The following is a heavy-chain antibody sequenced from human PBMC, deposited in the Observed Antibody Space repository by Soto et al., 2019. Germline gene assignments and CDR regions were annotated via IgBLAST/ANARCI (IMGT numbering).Heavy chain of an antibody. CDR1: GGTFSSYT. CDR2: IIPILGIA. V-gene: IGHV1-69*02. CDR3: AGGRGSNDYGDFGGYYYYYMDV. J-gene: IGHJ6*03. Sequence: QVQLVQSGAEVKKPGSSVKVSCKASGGTFSSYTISWVRQAPGQGLEWMGRIIPILGIANYAQKFQGRVTMPADKATSPAYMERSSLRSEDTAVYYCAGGRGSNDYGDFGGYYYYYMDVWGKGTTVTVSS. D-gene: IGHD4-17*01.